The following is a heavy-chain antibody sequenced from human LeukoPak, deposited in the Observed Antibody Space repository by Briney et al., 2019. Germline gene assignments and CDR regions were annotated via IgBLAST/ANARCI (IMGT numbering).Heavy chain of an antibody. J-gene: IGHJ3*02. CDR2: IYYSGST. CDR3: ASLFSQWLGLGGAFDI. Sequence: SETLSLTCAVSGGSISSSSYYWGWIRQPPGKGREWIGSIYYSGSTYYNPSLKSRVTISVDTSKNQFSLKLSSVTAADTAVYYCASLFSQWLGLGGAFDIWGQGTMVTVSS. CDR1: GGSISSSSYY. D-gene: IGHD6-19*01. V-gene: IGHV4-39*07.